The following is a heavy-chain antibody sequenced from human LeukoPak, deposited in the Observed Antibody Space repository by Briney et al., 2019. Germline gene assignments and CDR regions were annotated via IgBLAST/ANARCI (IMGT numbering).Heavy chain of an antibody. J-gene: IGHJ3*02. Sequence: GSLRLSCAASGFTFSSYGMHWVRQAPGKGLEWVAVISYDGSNKYYADSVKGRFTISRDNSKNTLYLQMNSLRAEDTAVYYCAKEVRVATHAFDIWGQGTMVTVSS. V-gene: IGHV3-30*18. CDR2: ISYDGSNK. D-gene: IGHD5-12*01. CDR1: GFTFSSYG. CDR3: AKEVRVATHAFDI.